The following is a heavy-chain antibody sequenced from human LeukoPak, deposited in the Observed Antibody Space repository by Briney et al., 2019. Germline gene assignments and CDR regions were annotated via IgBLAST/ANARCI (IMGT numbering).Heavy chain of an antibody. D-gene: IGHD5-18*01. Sequence: GGSLRLSCAASGFTFSSYGMHWVRQAPGKGLEWVAVIWYGGSNKYYADSVKGRFTISRDNSKNTLYLQMNSLRAEDTAVYYCAREGDTAMGIPFDYWGQGTLVTVSS. CDR3: AREGDTAMGIPFDY. CDR2: IWYGGSNK. CDR1: GFTFSSYG. V-gene: IGHV3-33*08. J-gene: IGHJ4*02.